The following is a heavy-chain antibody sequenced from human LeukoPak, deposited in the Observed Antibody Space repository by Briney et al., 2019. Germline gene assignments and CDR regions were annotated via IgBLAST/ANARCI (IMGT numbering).Heavy chain of an antibody. D-gene: IGHD2-2*01. Sequence: SETLSLTCAVYGGSFSGYYWSWIRQPPGKGLEWIGEINHSGSTNYNPSLKSRVTISVDTSKNQFSLKLSSVAAADTAVYYCARGGGPRYCSSTSCYARGNYYYYYGMDVWGKGTTVTVSS. CDR3: ARGGGPRYCSSTSCYARGNYYYYYGMDV. CDR1: GGSFSGYY. V-gene: IGHV4-34*01. J-gene: IGHJ6*04. CDR2: INHSGST.